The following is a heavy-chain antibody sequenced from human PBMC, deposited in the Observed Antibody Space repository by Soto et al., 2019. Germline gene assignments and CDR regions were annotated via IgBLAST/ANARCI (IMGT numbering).Heavy chain of an antibody. CDR2: ISAYNGNT. CDR1: GYTFTSYG. CDR3: ARDREKGGWSPEWFDP. Sequence: GASVKVSCKASGYTFTSYGISWVRQAPGQGLEWMGWISAYNGNTNYAQKLQGRVTMTTDTSTSTAYMELRSLRSDDTAVYYCARDREKGGWSPEWFDPWGQGTLVTVSS. D-gene: IGHD6-19*01. V-gene: IGHV1-18*01. J-gene: IGHJ5*02.